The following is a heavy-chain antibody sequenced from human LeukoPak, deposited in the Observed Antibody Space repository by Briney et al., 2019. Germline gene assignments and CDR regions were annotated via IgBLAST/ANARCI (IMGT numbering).Heavy chain of an antibody. J-gene: IGHJ6*02. CDR2: ITASGTT. Sequence: GPSLRLSCAASGFIFSTSAMTWVRQAPGKWLDWVSYITASGTTYYADSVKARFTISRDISNNTLYLQMNGLRAEDTALYYCAKDRYDTSVWPYYYAMDVWGQGTTVTVSS. D-gene: IGHD3-22*01. V-gene: IGHV3-23*01. CDR1: GFIFSTSA. CDR3: AKDRYDTSVWPYYYAMDV.